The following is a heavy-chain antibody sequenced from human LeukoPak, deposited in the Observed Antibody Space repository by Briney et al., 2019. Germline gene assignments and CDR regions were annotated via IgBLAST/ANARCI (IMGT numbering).Heavy chain of an antibody. CDR3: AKTYSHGSASYTHFDY. CDR1: GFTFSSYA. V-gene: IGHV3-23*01. Sequence: GGSLRLSCAASGFTFSSYAMSWVRQAPGKGLEWLSTISGSGGSTYHADSVKRRFTISRDSSKNTLYLQMNSLRAEDAAVYSGAKTYSHGSASYTHFDYWDQATLVTVAS. J-gene: IGHJ4*02. CDR2: ISGSGGST. D-gene: IGHD3-10*01.